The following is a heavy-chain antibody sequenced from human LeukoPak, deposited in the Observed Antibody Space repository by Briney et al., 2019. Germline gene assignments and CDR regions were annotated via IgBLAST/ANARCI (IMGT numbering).Heavy chain of an antibody. J-gene: IGHJ6*02. CDR2: IYYSGST. CDR3: ARVWGFDYGDSNGELYYYGMDV. CDR1: GGSINSGGSY. V-gene: IGHV4-61*08. D-gene: IGHD4-17*01. Sequence: PSETLSLTCTVSGGSINSGGSYWSWIRQPPGKGLEWIGYIYYSGSTNYNPSLKSRVTISVDTSKNQFSLKLSSVTAADTAVYYCARVWGFDYGDSNGELYYYGMDVWGQGTTVTVSS.